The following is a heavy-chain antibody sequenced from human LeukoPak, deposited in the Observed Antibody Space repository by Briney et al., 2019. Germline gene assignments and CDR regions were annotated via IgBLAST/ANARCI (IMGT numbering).Heavy chain of an antibody. V-gene: IGHV3-30*18. D-gene: IGHD1-26*01. CDR2: ISYDGSNK. CDR1: GFTFSSYG. J-gene: IGHJ4*02. CDR3: AKDSGSYQSYFDY. Sequence: GRSLRLSCAASGFTFSSYGMHWVRQAPGKGLEWVAVISYDGSNKYYADSVKGRFTISRDNSKNTLYLQMNSLRAEDTAVYYCAKDSGSYQSYFDYWGQGTLVTVSS.